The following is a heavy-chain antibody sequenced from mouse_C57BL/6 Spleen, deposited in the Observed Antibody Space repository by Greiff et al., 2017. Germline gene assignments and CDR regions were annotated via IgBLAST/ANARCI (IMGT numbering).Heavy chain of an antibody. CDR2: ISYDGSN. Sequence: EVKLMESGPGLVKPSPSLSLTCSVTGYSITSGYYWNWIRQFPGNKLEWMGYISYDGSNNYNPSLKNRISITRDTSKNQFFLKLNSVTTENTATYDCAIEGYYGSSRGAFDVWGTGTMVTVSS. CDR3: AIEGYYGSSRGAFDV. V-gene: IGHV3-6*01. D-gene: IGHD1-1*01. CDR1: GYSITSGYY. J-gene: IGHJ1*03.